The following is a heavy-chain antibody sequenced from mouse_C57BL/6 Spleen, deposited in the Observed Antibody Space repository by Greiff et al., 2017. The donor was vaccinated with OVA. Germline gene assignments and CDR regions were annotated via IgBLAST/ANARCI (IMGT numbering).Heavy chain of an antibody. D-gene: IGHD2-4*01. CDR3: ARYSQGYDYDHFDY. V-gene: IGHV1-42*01. CDR1: GYSFTGYY. Sequence: VQLKQSGPELVKPGASVKISCKASGYSFTGYYMNWVKQSPEKSLEWIGEINPSTGGTTYNQKFKAKATLTVDKSSSTAYMQLKSLTSEDSAVYYCARYSQGYDYDHFDYWGQGTTLTVSS. J-gene: IGHJ2*01. CDR2: INPSTGGT.